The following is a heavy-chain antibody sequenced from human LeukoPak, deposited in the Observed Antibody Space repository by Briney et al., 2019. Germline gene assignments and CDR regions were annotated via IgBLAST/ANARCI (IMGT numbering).Heavy chain of an antibody. CDR1: GGSISSSSYY. CDR3: ARLYSRGWYSY. J-gene: IGHJ4*02. CDR2: IYYSGST. Sequence: SETLSLTCTVSGGSISSSSYYWGWIRQPPGKGLEWIGSIYYSGSTYYNPSLKSRVTISVDTSKNQFSLKLSSVTAADTAVYYCARLYSRGWYSYWGQGTLVTVSS. V-gene: IGHV4-39*01. D-gene: IGHD6-19*01.